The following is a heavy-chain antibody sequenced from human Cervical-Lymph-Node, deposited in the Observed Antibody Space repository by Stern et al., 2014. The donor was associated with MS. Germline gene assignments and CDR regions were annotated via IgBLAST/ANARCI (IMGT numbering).Heavy chain of an antibody. D-gene: IGHD3-22*01. CDR1: GFTFSDFA. J-gene: IGHJ4*02. CDR3: ARDSDSSGYAVPAFDS. Sequence: VQLVESGGGVVQPGTSLRLSCVASGFTFSDFAMHWVSQAPGKGLVWVAITSYDGGNKYYTDAVKGRFTISRDNPKDTLYLQMNSLRPEDTAVYYCARDSDSSGYAVPAFDSWGQGTLVTVSS. CDR2: TSYDGGNK. V-gene: IGHV3-30*04.